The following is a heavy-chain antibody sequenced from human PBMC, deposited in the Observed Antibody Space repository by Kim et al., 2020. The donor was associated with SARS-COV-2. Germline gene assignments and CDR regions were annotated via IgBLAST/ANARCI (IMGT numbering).Heavy chain of an antibody. Sequence: DSGKGRFTSSRDNAKNSLFLQMNSLRAEDTAVYYCAREAIVGATDDASDIWGQGTMVTVSS. D-gene: IGHD1-26*01. J-gene: IGHJ3*02. V-gene: IGHV3-7*01. CDR3: AREAIVGATDDASDI.